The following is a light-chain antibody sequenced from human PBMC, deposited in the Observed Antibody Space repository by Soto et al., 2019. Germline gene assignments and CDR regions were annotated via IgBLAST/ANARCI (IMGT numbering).Light chain of an antibody. J-gene: IGKJ5*01. CDR1: QSVSSN. CDR3: QQYNSWSSIT. Sequence: EIVMTQSPATLSVSPGERATLSCRASQSVSSNFAWYQQKPGQAPRLLIYGASTRATGIPGRFSGSGSGTEFALTISSLQSEDLAIYYCQQYNSWSSITFGQGTRLEIK. V-gene: IGKV3-15*01. CDR2: GAS.